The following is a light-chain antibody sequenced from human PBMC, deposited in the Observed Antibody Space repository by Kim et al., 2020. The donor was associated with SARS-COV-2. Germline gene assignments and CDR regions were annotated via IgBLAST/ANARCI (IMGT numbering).Light chain of an antibody. Sequence: VTTSWAGNSSNIGAYDDVHWYQQLPGTAPKLLIHGNTNRPSGVPDRFSGSKSGTAASLDITGLQAEDEAVYYCQSYDRSLSGSVFGGGTKVTVL. CDR2: GNT. CDR3: QSYDRSLSGSV. J-gene: IGLJ3*02. CDR1: SSNIGAYDD. V-gene: IGLV1-40*01.